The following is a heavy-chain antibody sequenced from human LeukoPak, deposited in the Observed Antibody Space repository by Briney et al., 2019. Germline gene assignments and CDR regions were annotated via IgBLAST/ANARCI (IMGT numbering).Heavy chain of an antibody. CDR1: GGSVSTSDYY. Sequence: SETLSLTCTVSGGSVSTSDYYWGWIRQTPGKGLEWIGDIFHNGRTNYNPSLKGRVTISIDTSNNQFSLRLPSVTAADTAVYYCARIFDSWGQGTLVTVSS. CDR3: ARIFDS. V-gene: IGHV4-39*07. J-gene: IGHJ4*02. CDR2: IFHNGRT.